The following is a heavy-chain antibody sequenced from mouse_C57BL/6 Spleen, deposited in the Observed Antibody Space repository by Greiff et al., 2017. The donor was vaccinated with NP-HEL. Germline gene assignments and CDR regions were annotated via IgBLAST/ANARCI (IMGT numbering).Heavy chain of an antibody. D-gene: IGHD1-1*01. CDR3: TTGSNTPFAY. CDR1: GFTIKDDY. J-gene: IGHJ3*01. Sequence: EVQLQQSGAELVRPGASVKLSCTASGFTIKDDYLHWVKQRPAQGLEWIGWIDPENGDTEYAPKFQGKATITADTSSNTAYLQLSSLTSEDTAVYYCTTGSNTPFAYWGQGTLVTVSA. CDR2: IDPENGDT. V-gene: IGHV14-4*01.